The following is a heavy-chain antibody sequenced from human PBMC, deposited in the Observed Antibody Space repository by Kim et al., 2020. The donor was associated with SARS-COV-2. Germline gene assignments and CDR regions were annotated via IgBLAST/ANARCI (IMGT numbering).Heavy chain of an antibody. CDR3: ARAGAIFGVVIIRFFGY. J-gene: IGHJ4*02. CDR2: INHSGST. D-gene: IGHD3-3*01. V-gene: IGHV4-34*01. CDR1: GGSFSGYY. Sequence: SETLSLTCAVYGGSFSGYYWSSIRQPPGKGLEWIGEINHSGSTNYNPSLKSRVTISVDTSKNQFSLKLSSVTAADTAVYYCARAGAIFGVVIIRFFGYWGQGTLVTVSS.